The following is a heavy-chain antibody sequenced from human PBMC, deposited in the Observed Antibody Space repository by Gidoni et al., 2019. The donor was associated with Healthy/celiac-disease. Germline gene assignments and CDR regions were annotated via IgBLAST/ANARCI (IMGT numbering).Heavy chain of an antibody. CDR1: GFTFSAYN. Sequence: EVQLAESGGGLVQPGGSLRLSCAASGFTFSAYNMNWVRQAPGKGPEWISYIKSTSTLIYYADSVRGRFTISRDNAKNSLSLQMNSLRVEDTAVYYCVRDLGGMVRGVMYYNGMDVWGQGTTVTVSS. J-gene: IGHJ6*02. D-gene: IGHD3-10*01. CDR3: VRDLGGMVRGVMYYNGMDV. CDR2: IKSTSTLI. V-gene: IGHV3-48*04.